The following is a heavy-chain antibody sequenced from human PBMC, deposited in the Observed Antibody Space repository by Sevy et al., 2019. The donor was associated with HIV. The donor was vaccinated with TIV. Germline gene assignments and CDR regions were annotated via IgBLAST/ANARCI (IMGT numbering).Heavy chain of an antibody. D-gene: IGHD3-3*01. V-gene: IGHV1-24*01. J-gene: IGHJ4*02. CDR3: ATGREYYEGNSGYFDY. CDR2: FDPEHGER. CDR1: GYTLTQLS. Sequence: ASVKVSCKLSGYTLTQLSMHWVRQAPGKGLEWLGSFDPEHGERNYAQKFQGRFTMTEETSTDTAYMELSSLRSEDTAIYYCATGREYYEGNSGYFDYWGQGTLVTVSS.